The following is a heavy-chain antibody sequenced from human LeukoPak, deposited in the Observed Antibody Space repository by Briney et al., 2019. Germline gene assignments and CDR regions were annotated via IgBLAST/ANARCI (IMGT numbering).Heavy chain of an antibody. V-gene: IGHV3-43*02. Sequence: QPGGALRLSCAASGFTIGPYAVYWVRQGPGRVLEWVSVIKADGSGTFYADSVRGRFTTSRDNSKNSLYLQMNSLTSEDTALYYCATWAFYHNLDVWGQGTTVIVSS. J-gene: IGHJ6*02. CDR2: IKADGSGT. CDR1: GFTIGPYA. D-gene: IGHD2/OR15-2a*01. CDR3: ATWAFYHNLDV.